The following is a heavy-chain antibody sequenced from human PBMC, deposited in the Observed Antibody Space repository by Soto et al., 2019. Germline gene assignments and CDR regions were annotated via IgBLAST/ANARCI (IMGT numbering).Heavy chain of an antibody. J-gene: IGHJ6*02. Sequence: KPSGTLSLTCTVSGGSISTSNYYWGWIRQPPGKGLEWIGSIYYTGNTYYNPSLKSRVTISVDTSKNQFSLKLSSVTAADTAVYYCAGQPTAGSYYDLGSYYYYYAMDVWGQGTTVTVSS. CDR3: AGQPTAGSYYDLGSYYYYYAMDV. CDR1: GGSISTSNYY. D-gene: IGHD3-10*01. CDR2: IYYTGNT. V-gene: IGHV4-39*01.